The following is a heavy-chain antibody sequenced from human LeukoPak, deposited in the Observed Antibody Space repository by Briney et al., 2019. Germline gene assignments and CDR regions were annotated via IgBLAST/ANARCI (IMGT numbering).Heavy chain of an antibody. CDR1: GGSISSYY. Sequence: SETLSLTCTVSGGSISSYYWSWIRQPPGKGLEWIGYIYYSGSTNYNPSLKSRVTISVDTSKNQFSLKLSSVTAADTAVYYCARDQSPCYGGAGYWGQGTLVTVSS. CDR3: ARDQSPCYGGAGY. CDR2: IYYSGST. D-gene: IGHD4-23*01. V-gene: IGHV4-59*01. J-gene: IGHJ4*02.